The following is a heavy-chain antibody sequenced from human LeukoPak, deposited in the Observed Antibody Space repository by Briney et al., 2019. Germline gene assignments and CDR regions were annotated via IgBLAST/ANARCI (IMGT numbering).Heavy chain of an antibody. D-gene: IGHD3-3*01. Sequence: SETLSLTCTVSGGSVSSRSYHWSWIRQPPGKGLEWIGYIYYSGSTNYNPSLKSRVTISVDTSKNQFSLKLSSVTAADTAVYYCAGITYYDFWSGYYQDYWGQGTLVTVSS. CDR2: IYYSGST. J-gene: IGHJ4*02. CDR1: GGSVSSRSYH. V-gene: IGHV4-61*01. CDR3: AGITYYDFWSGYYQDY.